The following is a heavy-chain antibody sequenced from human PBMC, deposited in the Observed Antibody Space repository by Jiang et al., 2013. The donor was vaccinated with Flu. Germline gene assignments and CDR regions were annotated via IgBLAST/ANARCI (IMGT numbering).Heavy chain of an antibody. J-gene: IGHJ5*02. CDR2: IYYSGST. CDR3: ARAFSGYSGYGSLEGFDP. CDR1: GGSISSGGYY. Sequence: GLVKPSQTLSLTCTVSGGSISSGGYYWSWIRQHPGKGLEWIGYIYYSGSTYYNPSLKSLVTISVDTSKNQFSLKLSSVTAADTAVYYCARAFSGYSGYGSLEGFDPWGQGTLVTVSS. D-gene: IGHD5-12*01. V-gene: IGHV4-31*01.